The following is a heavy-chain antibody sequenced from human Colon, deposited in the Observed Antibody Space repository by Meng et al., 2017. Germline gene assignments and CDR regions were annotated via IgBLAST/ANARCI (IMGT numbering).Heavy chain of an antibody. D-gene: IGHD1-26*01. CDR2: VSHTGST. CDR1: GGSISNGFFF. J-gene: IGHJ4*02. CDR3: ARGSGTLRHFDY. V-gene: IGHV4-31*01. Sequence: GQLQGPGPGPVKPSQTLSLTCTVSGGSISNGFFFWSWIRQHPLKGLEWIGSVSHTGSTSYNPSIQSLVTISRDTPKNQFSLNLTSVTAADTAVYFCARGSGTLRHFDYWGQGTLVTVSS.